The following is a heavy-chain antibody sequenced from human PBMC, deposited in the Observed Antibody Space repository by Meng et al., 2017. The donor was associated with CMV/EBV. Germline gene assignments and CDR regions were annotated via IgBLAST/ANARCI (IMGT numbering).Heavy chain of an antibody. V-gene: IGHV4-38-2*02. CDR1: GYSISSGYY. J-gene: IGHJ3*02. D-gene: IGHD3-3*01. CDR2: IYHSGST. Sequence: ESLKISCTVSGYSISSGYYWGWIRQPPGKGLEWIGSIYHSGSTYYNPSLKSRVTISVDTSKNQFSLKLSSVTAADTAVYYCARETNPYYDFWSGYSGVDAFDIWGQGTMVTVSS. CDR3: ARETNPYYDFWSGYSGVDAFDI.